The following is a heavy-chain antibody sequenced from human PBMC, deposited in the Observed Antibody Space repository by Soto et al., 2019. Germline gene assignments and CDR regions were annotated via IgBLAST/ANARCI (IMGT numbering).Heavy chain of an antibody. V-gene: IGHV3-30*18. J-gene: IGHJ6*02. CDR1: GFTFSSYG. CDR3: AKDVYGSGSYPYYYYGMDV. Sequence: PGGSLRLSCAASGFTFSSYGMHWVRQAPGKGLEWVAVISYDGSNKYYADSVKGRFTISRDNSKNTLYLQMNSLRAEDTAVYYCAKDVYGSGSYPYYYYGMDVWGQGTTVTVSS. CDR2: ISYDGSNK. D-gene: IGHD3-10*01.